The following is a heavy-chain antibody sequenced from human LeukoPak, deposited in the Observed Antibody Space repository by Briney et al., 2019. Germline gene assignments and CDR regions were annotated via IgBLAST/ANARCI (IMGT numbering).Heavy chain of an antibody. CDR1: GGSFSGYY. CDR3: ARADSTSGEGYFDY. CDR2: INHSGST. D-gene: IGHD3-16*01. Sequence: SETLSLTCAVYGGSFSGYYWSWIRQPPGKGLEWIGEINHSGSTNYNPSLKSRVTISVDKSKNQFSLKLSSVTAADTAVYYCARADSTSGEGYFDYWGQGTLVTVSS. J-gene: IGHJ4*02. V-gene: IGHV4-34*01.